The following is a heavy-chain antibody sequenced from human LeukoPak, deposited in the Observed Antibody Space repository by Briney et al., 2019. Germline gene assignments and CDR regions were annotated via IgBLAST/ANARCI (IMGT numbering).Heavy chain of an antibody. V-gene: IGHV5-51*01. CDR2: IYPGDSDT. D-gene: IGHD1-7*01. J-gene: IGHJ5*02. CDR3: ARLSGNGNYGSSTWFDP. CDR1: GYSFTSYW. Sequence: GESLKISCKGSGYSFTSYWIGWVRQMPGKGLEWMGIIYPGDSDTRYSPSFQGQVTISADKSISTAYLQWSSLKASDTAMYYCARLSGNGNYGSSTWFDPWGQGTLVTVSS.